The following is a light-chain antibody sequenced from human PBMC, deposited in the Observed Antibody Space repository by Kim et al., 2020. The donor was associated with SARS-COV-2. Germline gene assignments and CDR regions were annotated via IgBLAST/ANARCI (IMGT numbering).Light chain of an antibody. Sequence: SYELTQPPSVSVSPGQTASITCSGDKLGDKYACWYQQKPGQSPVLVIYQDSKRPSGIPERFSGSNSGNTATLTISGTQAMDEADYHCQAWDSRTHWVFGGVTQLTVL. J-gene: IGLJ3*02. CDR3: QAWDSRTHWV. V-gene: IGLV3-1*01. CDR1: KLGDKY. CDR2: QDS.